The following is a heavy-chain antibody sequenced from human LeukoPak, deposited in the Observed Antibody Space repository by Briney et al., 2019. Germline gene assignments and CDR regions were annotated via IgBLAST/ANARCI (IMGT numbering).Heavy chain of an antibody. Sequence: SETLSLTCAVYGGSFSGYYWSWIRQPPGKGLEWIGSINYSGSTYYNPSLKSRVTMSVDTSKNQFSLKLSSVTAADTAVFYCARHAGGIAAAGTRPFDYWGQGTLVTVSS. CDR3: ARHAGGIAAAGTRPFDY. V-gene: IGHV4-34*01. CDR2: INYSGST. CDR1: GGSFSGYY. J-gene: IGHJ4*02. D-gene: IGHD6-13*01.